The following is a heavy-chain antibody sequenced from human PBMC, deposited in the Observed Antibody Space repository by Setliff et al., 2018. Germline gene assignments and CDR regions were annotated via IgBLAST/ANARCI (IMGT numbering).Heavy chain of an antibody. CDR3: ARESRYYYDNLGTLDY. CDR1: GGSISSGDYH. Sequence: SETLSLTCTVSGGSISSGDYHWSWIRQPPGKGLEWIGYIYSSGSTYYNPSLKSRVSISVDTSKNQFSQKLSSVTAADTAVYCCARESRYYYDNLGTLDYWGQGTLVTVSS. CDR2: IYSSGST. D-gene: IGHD3-22*01. J-gene: IGHJ4*02. V-gene: IGHV4-30-4*08.